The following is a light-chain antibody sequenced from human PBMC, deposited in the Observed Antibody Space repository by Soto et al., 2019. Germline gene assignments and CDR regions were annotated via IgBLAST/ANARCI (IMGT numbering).Light chain of an antibody. CDR1: QSISSW. J-gene: IGKJ2*01. V-gene: IGKV1-5*01. Sequence: DIQMTQSPSTLSASVGDRVTITCRASQSISSWLAWYQQKPGKAPQLLIYDASSLESGVPSRFSGSGSWTEFTLTISSLQPDDFATYYCQQYNSYPYTFGQGTKLEIK. CDR2: DAS. CDR3: QQYNSYPYT.